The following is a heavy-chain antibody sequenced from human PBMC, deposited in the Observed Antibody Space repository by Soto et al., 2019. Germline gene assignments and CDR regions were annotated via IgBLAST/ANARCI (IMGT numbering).Heavy chain of an antibody. D-gene: IGHD6-19*01. J-gene: IGHJ4*02. V-gene: IGHV1-2*02. CDR1: GYTFTDYY. Sequence: QVQLVQSGAEVKKPGASVKVSCKASGYTFTDYYFHWVRQAPGQGLVWMGWINPSSGVTHYAQSFEGTITMTTDTSTSTAYMEMTRLRSGDTAVYYCASGWGWTLLYWGQGTPVTVSS. CDR3: ASGWGWTLLY. CDR2: INPSSGVT.